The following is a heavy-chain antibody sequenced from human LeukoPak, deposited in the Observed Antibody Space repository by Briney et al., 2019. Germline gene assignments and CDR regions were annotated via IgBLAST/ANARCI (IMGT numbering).Heavy chain of an antibody. V-gene: IGHV3-33*06. CDR3: AKDSTTVVPFRPIDY. J-gene: IGHJ4*02. D-gene: IGHD4-23*01. CDR1: QFTFSSYG. Sequence: GRSLRLSCAGSQFTFSSYGMHWVRQAPGKGLEWVAVIWYDGSKKYYADSVKGRFTISRDNSKNTLYLQMNSLRAEDTAVYYCAKDSTTVVPFRPIDYWGQGTLVTVSS. CDR2: IWYDGSKK.